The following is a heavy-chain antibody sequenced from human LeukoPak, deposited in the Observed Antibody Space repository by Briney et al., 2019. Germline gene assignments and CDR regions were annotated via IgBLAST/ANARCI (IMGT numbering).Heavy chain of an antibody. V-gene: IGHV4-30-4*08. D-gene: IGHD3-22*01. CDR2: IYYSGNT. J-gene: IGHJ5*02. CDR3: ARRGKWLQLFDP. Sequence: SQTLSLTCTVSGGSINSGDYYWNWIRQPPGKVLEWIGYIYYSGNTYYNPSLKTRVIISVDTPKNQFSLKLSSVTAADTAVYYCARRGKWLQLFDPWGQGTLVTVSS. CDR1: GGSINSGDYY.